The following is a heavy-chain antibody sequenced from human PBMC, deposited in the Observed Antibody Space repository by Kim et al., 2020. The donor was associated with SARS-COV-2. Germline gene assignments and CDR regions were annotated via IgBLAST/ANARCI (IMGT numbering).Heavy chain of an antibody. D-gene: IGHD6-13*01. CDR1: GGSFSGYY. J-gene: IGHJ5*02. V-gene: IGHV4-34*01. Sequence: SETLSLTCAVYGGSFSGYYWSWIRQPPGKGLEWIGEINHSGSTNYNPSLKSRVTISVDTSKNQFSLKLSSVTAADTAVYYCARKSNSSSLSDGNWFDPWG. CDR2: INHSGST. CDR3: ARKSNSSSLSDGNWFDP.